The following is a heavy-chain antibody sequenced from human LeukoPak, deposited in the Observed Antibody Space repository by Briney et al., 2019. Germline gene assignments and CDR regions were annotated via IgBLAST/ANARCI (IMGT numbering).Heavy chain of an antibody. CDR3: ARDGSYSGSYNDY. Sequence: GESLRLSCAASGFTFSSYAMHWVRQAPGKGLEGVAVISYDGSYKCYADCVKGRFTISRDKSKSALYLEMSSLRGEVTAVYYCARDGSYSGSYNDYWGQGTRVTVSS. CDR2: ISYDGSYK. CDR1: GFTFSSYA. J-gene: IGHJ4*02. V-gene: IGHV3-30*15. D-gene: IGHD1-26*01.